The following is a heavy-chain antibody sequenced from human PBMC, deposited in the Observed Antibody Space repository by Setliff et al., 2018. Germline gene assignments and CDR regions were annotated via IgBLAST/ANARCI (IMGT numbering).Heavy chain of an antibody. CDR1: GYSISSGYI. CDR2: IGHTGSI. J-gene: IGHJ4*02. Sequence: KSSETLSLTCTVSGYSISSGYIWGWIRQPPGKGLEWVGNIGHTGSINYNPSLKSRLTISRYTSKNQVSLKLNSVTATDTSVYYCARDIGHGGDSDYGGQGILVTVSS. CDR3: ARDIGHGGDSDY. V-gene: IGHV4-38-2*02. D-gene: IGHD2-21*02.